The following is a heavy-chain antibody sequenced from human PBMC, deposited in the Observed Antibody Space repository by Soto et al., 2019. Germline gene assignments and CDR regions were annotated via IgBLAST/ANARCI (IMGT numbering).Heavy chain of an antibody. Sequence: ASVKVSCKASGYTLTIYAMHWVRQAPGQRLEWMGWINSGNGGTIYSQKFQGRVTLTRDTSASTAYMALSSLRSEDTAVYYCARPGVAYDAFDIWGQGTMVTVSS. J-gene: IGHJ3*02. D-gene: IGHD3-3*01. CDR1: GYTLTIYA. V-gene: IGHV1-3*04. CDR2: INSGNGGT. CDR3: ARPGVAYDAFDI.